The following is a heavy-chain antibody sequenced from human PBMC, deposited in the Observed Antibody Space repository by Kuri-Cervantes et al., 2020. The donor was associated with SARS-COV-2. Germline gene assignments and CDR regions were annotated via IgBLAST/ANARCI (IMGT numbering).Heavy chain of an antibody. J-gene: IGHJ5*02. CDR3: ARELIYDYVWGSPRKCWFDP. CDR1: NSSISTDYY. V-gene: IGHV4-38-2*02. CDR2: IHHSGSS. Sequence: SETLSLTCSVFNSSISTDYYWGWIRQPPGKGLEWIGSIHHSGSSYYNPSLKSRVTLSIDTSKNQFSLKLSSVTAADTAVYYCARELIYDYVWGSPRKCWFDPWGQGTLVTVSS. D-gene: IGHD3-16*01.